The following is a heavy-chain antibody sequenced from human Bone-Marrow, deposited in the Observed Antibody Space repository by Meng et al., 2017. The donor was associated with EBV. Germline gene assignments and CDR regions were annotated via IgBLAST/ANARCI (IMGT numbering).Heavy chain of an antibody. Sequence: QVELVQSGGEGKKPGSSVKVSCKASGGTFSSYAISWVRQAPGQGLEWMGGIIPIFGTANYAQKFQGRVTITADESTSTAYMELSSLRSEDTAVYYCARGAVRGVIHWFDPWGQGTLVTVSS. CDR1: GGTFSSYA. V-gene: IGHV1-69*01. CDR2: IIPIFGTA. J-gene: IGHJ5*02. CDR3: ARGAVRGVIHWFDP. D-gene: IGHD3-10*01.